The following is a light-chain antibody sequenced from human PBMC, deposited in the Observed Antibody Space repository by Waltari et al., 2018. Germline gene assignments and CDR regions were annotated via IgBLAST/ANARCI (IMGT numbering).Light chain of an antibody. Sequence: QSLLTQPPSASGTPGQRVTISCSGSGSNIGAKTVNWYQHLPGTAPNLLMYSNDQVPTRISDRFSGSKSGTSASLAISGLQSDDEATYYCAAWDDNLNGPLFGGGTKLTVL. V-gene: IGLV1-44*01. J-gene: IGLJ2*01. CDR3: AAWDDNLNGPL. CDR2: SND. CDR1: GSNIGAKT.